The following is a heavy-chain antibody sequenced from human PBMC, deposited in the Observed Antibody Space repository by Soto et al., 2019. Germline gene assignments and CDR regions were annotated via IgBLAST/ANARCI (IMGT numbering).Heavy chain of an antibody. Sequence: EVQLAESGGGLAQPGGSLRLSCAASGFTLSGYAMDWVRQAPGKGLEYVSGISSNGVGTYYANSVQGRFTISRDNSKNTVNLQMGSLRPEDMAVYYCARRARPDFYYMDVLGKGPRSPSP. D-gene: IGHD6-6*01. CDR3: ARRARPDFYYMDV. J-gene: IGHJ6*03. CDR2: ISSNGVGT. CDR1: GFTLSGYA. V-gene: IGHV3-64*01.